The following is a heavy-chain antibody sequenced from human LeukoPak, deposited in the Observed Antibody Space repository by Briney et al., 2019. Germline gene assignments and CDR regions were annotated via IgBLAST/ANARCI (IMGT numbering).Heavy chain of an antibody. CDR3: ARGRYSSSWTGYYYYYMDV. CDR2: INPSGGNT. Sequence: ASVKVSCKASGYTFTSYYMHWVRQAPGQGLEWMGIINPSGGNTSYAQKFQGRVTMTRDMSTSTVYMELSSLRSEDTAVYYCARGRYSSSWTGYYYYYMDVWGKGTTVTVSS. D-gene: IGHD6-13*01. CDR1: GYTFTSYY. V-gene: IGHV1-46*01. J-gene: IGHJ6*03.